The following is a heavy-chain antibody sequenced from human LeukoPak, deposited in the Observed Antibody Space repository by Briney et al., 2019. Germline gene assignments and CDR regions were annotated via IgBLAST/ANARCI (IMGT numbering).Heavy chain of an antibody. D-gene: IGHD6-13*01. CDR2: ISSSSSYI. CDR3: GRQISAAGTES. Sequence: GGSLRLSCAASGFTFSSYSMNWVRQAPGKGLEWVSSISSSSSYIYYADSVKGRFTISRDNSKNTLYLQMSSLRAEDTAVYYCGRQISAAGTESWGQGTLVTVSS. CDR1: GFTFSSYS. J-gene: IGHJ4*02. V-gene: IGHV3-21*04.